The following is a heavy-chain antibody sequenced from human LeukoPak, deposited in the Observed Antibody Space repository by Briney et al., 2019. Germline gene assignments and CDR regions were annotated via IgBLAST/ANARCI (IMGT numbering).Heavy chain of an antibody. Sequence: GGSLRLSCVASGFTFSSYAMHWVRQAPGKGLEWVAVISYDGSNKYYADSVKRRFTISRDNSKNTLYLQMNSLRAEDTAVYYCARVLGITMEDYYYYGMDVWGQGTTVTVSS. J-gene: IGHJ6*02. CDR2: ISYDGSNK. CDR1: GFTFSSYA. CDR3: ARVLGITMEDYYYYGMDV. V-gene: IGHV3-30-3*01. D-gene: IGHD3-10*01.